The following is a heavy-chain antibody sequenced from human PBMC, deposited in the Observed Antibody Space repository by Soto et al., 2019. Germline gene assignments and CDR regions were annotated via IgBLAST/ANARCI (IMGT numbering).Heavy chain of an antibody. V-gene: IGHV1-18*01. CDR2: ISGSSGNA. J-gene: IGHJ4*02. CDR1: GYSCTKYG. CDR3: AREMAGLGGEYDY. D-gene: IGHD3-16*01. Sequence: QVQLVQCGAEVKNPGASVKVSCKTSGYSCTKYGVGWVRQAPGQGLEWMGWISGSSGNANYAEKVQGRITLTTDTSTSTAYIEPRSLRSDDTAVYYCAREMAGLGGEYDYWGQGTLVTVSS.